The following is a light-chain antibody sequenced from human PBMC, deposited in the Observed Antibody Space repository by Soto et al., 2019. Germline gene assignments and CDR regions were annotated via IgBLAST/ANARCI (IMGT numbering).Light chain of an antibody. CDR3: QQYNSYPLT. CDR1: QGIINY. V-gene: IGKV1-16*02. Sequence: DIQMNQSPSSLSASVGDRVTITCRASQGIINYLAWFQQKPGKAPKSLIYAASSLQSGVPSKFMGRGSATDFTLTISRLRPQDLATYYLQQYNSYPLTFGGGTRVEMK. J-gene: IGKJ4*01. CDR2: AAS.